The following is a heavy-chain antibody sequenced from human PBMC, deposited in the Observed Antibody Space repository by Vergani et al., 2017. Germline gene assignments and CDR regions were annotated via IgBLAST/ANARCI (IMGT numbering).Heavy chain of an antibody. CDR3: AKANPRNSGYDYLYYYHAMDV. D-gene: IGHD5-12*01. Sequence: EVQLLESGGDLVQPGGSLRLSCAASGFTFNHYAMHWVRQAPGKGLEWVSGISGSGGSTYYAGSVKGRFTISRDSAKNKLYLQMNSLSAGGTAVYYCAKANPRNSGYDYLYYYHAMDVWGQGTTVTVS. J-gene: IGHJ6*02. CDR2: ISGSGGST. V-gene: IGHV3-23*01. CDR1: GFTFNHYA.